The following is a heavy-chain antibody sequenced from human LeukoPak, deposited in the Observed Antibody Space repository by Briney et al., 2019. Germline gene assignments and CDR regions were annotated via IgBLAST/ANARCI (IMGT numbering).Heavy chain of an antibody. D-gene: IGHD6-13*01. J-gene: IGHJ4*02. CDR2: INWNGGST. V-gene: IGHV3-20*04. Sequence: GGSLRLSCAASGFTFDDYGMSWVRQAPGKGLEWVSGINWNGGSTGYADPVKGRFTISRDNAKNSLYLQMNSLRAEDTALYYCARERVSSSAPDFDYWGQGTLVTVSS. CDR3: ARERVSSSAPDFDY. CDR1: GFTFDDYG.